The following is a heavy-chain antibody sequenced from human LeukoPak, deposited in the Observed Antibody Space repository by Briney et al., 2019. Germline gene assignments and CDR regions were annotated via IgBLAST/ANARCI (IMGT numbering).Heavy chain of an antibody. Sequence: GGSLRLSCAASGFTVSSNYMSWVRQAPGKGLEWVSVIYSGGSTYYADSVKGRFTISRDNSKNTLYLQMNSLRAEDTAVYYCASGDTATDLFDYRGQGTLVTVSS. V-gene: IGHV3-53*01. CDR2: IYSGGST. J-gene: IGHJ4*02. CDR3: ASGDTATDLFDY. D-gene: IGHD5-18*01. CDR1: GFTVSSNY.